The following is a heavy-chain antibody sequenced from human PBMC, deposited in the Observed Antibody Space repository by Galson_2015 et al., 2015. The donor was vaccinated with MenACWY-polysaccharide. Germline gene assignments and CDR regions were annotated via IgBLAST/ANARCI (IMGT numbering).Heavy chain of an antibody. CDR2: ISSSGTTI. V-gene: IGHV3-11*01. CDR1: GFTFSDYY. Sequence: SLRLSCAASGFTFSDYYMHWIRQAPGKGLEWVSYISSSGTTIYYADSVKGRFIISRDNVKNSLHLQMNSLTAEDTAVYYCARDPRGARSSYFDYWGQGILVTVSS. J-gene: IGHJ4*02. CDR3: ARDPRGARSSYFDY. D-gene: IGHD3-10*01.